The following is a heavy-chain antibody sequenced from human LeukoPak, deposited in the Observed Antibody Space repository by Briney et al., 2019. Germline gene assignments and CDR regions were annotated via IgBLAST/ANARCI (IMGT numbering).Heavy chain of an antibody. Sequence: SVKVSCKTSESSFANFAFSWVRQALGQGLEFMGRVIPILNRSNYAQKFKDRVTITADTSTATAYMELSSLRSDDTAVYFCAREWDFSSGDFYVPYFDSWGQGTVVTVSS. D-gene: IGHD3-3*01. CDR3: AREWDFSSGDFYVPYFDS. CDR2: VIPILNRS. V-gene: IGHV1-69*04. CDR1: ESSFANFA. J-gene: IGHJ4*02.